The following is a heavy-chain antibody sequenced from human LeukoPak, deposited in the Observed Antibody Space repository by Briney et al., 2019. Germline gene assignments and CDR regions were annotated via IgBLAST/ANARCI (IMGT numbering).Heavy chain of an antibody. Sequence: GGSLRLSCAASGFAFSSYALHWVRQAPGKGLEWVAVISYDGSNNYYADSVKGRFTISRDNSKNTLYLQMNSLRAEDTAVYYCATCDPPGYWGQGTLVTVSS. CDR1: GFAFSSYA. J-gene: IGHJ4*02. V-gene: IGHV3-30-3*01. D-gene: IGHD3-10*01. CDR2: ISYDGSNN. CDR3: ATCDPPGY.